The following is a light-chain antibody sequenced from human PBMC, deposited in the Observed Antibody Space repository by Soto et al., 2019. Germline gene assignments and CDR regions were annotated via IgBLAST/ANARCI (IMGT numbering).Light chain of an antibody. Sequence: QSVLAQPPSVSGAPGQRVTISCTGSNSNIGADYDVHWYQQFPGAAPKLLIYGNTNRPSGVPDRFSGSKSRISASLAITGLQAEDEADYFCQSYDSSLSAYVFGTGTKLTVL. J-gene: IGLJ1*01. CDR3: QSYDSSLSAYV. V-gene: IGLV1-40*01. CDR2: GNT. CDR1: NSNIGADYD.